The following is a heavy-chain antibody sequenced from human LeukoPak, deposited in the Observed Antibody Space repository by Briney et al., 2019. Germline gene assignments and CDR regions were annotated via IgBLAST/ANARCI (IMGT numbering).Heavy chain of an antibody. V-gene: IGHV3-48*01. J-gene: IGHJ4*02. D-gene: IGHD3-22*01. CDR2: ISSSSDTI. CDR1: GFTFSSYS. CDR3: ASPVSYDSSGPDY. Sequence: PGGSLRLSCAASGFTFSSYSMNWVRQAPGKGLEWVSYISSSSDTIYYADSVKGRFTVSRDNAKNSLYLQMNSLRAEDTAVYYCASPVSYDSSGPDYWGQGTLVTDSS.